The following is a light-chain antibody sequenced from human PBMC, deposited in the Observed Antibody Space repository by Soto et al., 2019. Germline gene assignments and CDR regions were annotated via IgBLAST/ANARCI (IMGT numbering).Light chain of an antibody. CDR1: QSVGSH. CDR3: QHRTNWPPVT. CDR2: DAS. Sequence: EIVLTQSPATLSLSPGERAALSCRASQSVGSHLAWYQQKPGQAPRLLIYDASDRATAIPARFSGSGSGTAATLTISSLEPEDFAVYYCQHRTNWPPVTFGQGTRLEIK. V-gene: IGKV3-11*01. J-gene: IGKJ5*01.